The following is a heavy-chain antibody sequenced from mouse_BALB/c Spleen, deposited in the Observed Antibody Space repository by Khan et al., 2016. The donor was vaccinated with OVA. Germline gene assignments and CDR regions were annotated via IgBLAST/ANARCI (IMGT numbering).Heavy chain of an antibody. D-gene: IGHD2-4*01. CDR1: GYSLTSYW. Sequence: VRLQQSGTVLARPGASVKMSCKASGYSLTSYWIHWVKQRPGQGLEWIGAIYPGISDTRYNQKFKGKAKLTAVTSASTAYMELSSLTNEDSAVYYCTRSYDSYYFDYWGQGTTLTVSS. J-gene: IGHJ2*01. CDR2: IYPGISDT. CDR3: TRSYDSYYFDY. V-gene: IGHV1-5*01.